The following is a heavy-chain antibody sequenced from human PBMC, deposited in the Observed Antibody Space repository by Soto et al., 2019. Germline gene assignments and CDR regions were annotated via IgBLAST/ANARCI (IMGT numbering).Heavy chain of an antibody. CDR2: ISSNGGST. J-gene: IGHJ4*02. CDR3: VKDRVMLLTVTSGGFDY. Sequence: GGSLRLSCSASGFTFSSYAMHWVRQAPGKGLEYVSAISSNGGSTYYADSVKGRFTISRDNSKNTLYLQMSSLRAEDTAVYYCVKDRVMLLTVTSGGFDYWGQGTLVTVPS. D-gene: IGHD4-4*01. CDR1: GFTFSSYA. V-gene: IGHV3-64D*06.